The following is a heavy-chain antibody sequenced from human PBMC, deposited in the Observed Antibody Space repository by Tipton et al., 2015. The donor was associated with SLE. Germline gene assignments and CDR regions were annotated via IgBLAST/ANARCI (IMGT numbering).Heavy chain of an antibody. CDR3: AKRAVAGDYFDY. J-gene: IGHJ4*02. V-gene: IGHV3-53*01. CDR1: GFTVSSNY. CDR2: IYSGGST. Sequence: SLRLSCAASGFTVSSNYMSWVRQAPGKGLEWVSVIYSGGSTYYADSVKGRFTNSRDNSKNTLYLQINSLRAEDTAVYYCAKRAVAGDYFDYWGQGTLVTVSS. D-gene: IGHD6-19*01.